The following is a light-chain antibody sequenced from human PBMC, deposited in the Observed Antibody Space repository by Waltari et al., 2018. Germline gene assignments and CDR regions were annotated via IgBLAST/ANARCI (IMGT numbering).Light chain of an antibody. Sequence: EIVMTQSPATLAVSLGERATINCTSSQSILFSSNNKNYVAWYQQKPGQPPKLLIYWASTRESGVPDRFSGSGSGTDFTLTINSLQPEDVALYYCQQYYTTLTFGGGTKVGIK. CDR1: QSILFSSNNKNY. V-gene: IGKV4-1*01. J-gene: IGKJ4*01. CDR3: QQYYTTLT. CDR2: WAS.